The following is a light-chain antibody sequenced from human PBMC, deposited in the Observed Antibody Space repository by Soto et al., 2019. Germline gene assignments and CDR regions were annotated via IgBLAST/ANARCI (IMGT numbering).Light chain of an antibody. CDR3: LQDYNSTLT. CDR1: QDIRSD. J-gene: IGKJ4*01. Sequence: IQMTQFPSSLSASVGDRVTITCRESQDIRSDLGLYQQRPGKAPKVLIYAASRLQSGVPSMFSSSGAGTDCTRTVSSLQPEDVATAYCLQDYNSTLTFGGGTKVDIK. V-gene: IGKV1-6*01. CDR2: AAS.